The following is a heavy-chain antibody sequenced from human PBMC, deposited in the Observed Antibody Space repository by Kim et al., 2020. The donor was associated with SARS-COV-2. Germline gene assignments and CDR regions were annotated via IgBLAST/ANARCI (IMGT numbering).Heavy chain of an antibody. CDR1: GGSISSYY. CDR3: ARDGGLTIFGVAANYYYYGMDV. Sequence: SETLSLTCTVSGGSISSYYWSWIRQPPGKGLEWIGYIYYSGSTNYNPSLKSRVTITVDTSKNQFSLKLSSVTAADTAVYYCARDGGLTIFGVAANYYYYGMDVWGQGNTVTVSS. J-gene: IGHJ6*02. CDR2: IYYSGST. D-gene: IGHD3-3*01. V-gene: IGHV4-59*01.